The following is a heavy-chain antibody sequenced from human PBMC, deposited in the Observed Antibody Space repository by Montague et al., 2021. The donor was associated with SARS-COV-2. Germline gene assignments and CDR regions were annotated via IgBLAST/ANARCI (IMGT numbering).Heavy chain of an antibody. Sequence: SLRLSCAASGFTFSNYGMNWVRQAPGKGPEWLSYISTSAYTTSYAGSVKGRFTISRDNGKNSLYLQMNSLRVEDTAVYYCTRDYRSIVGDGLDIWGQGTKVTVSS. CDR3: TRDYRSIVGDGLDI. CDR2: ISTSAYTT. CDR1: GFTFSNYG. J-gene: IGHJ3*02. D-gene: IGHD3-16*02. V-gene: IGHV3-48*03.